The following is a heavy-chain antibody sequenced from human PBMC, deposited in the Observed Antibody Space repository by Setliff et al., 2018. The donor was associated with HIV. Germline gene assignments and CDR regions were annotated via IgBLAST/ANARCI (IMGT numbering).Heavy chain of an antibody. CDR3: ARYSPRGYTLTGPY. V-gene: IGHV4-61*01. Sequence: SETLSLPCTVSVGSVRSGSYYWSWIRQPPGKGLAWIGYIYYSGGTKHNPSLKSRVTISLDTSKNQFSLKLTSVTAADTAVYYCARYSPRGYTLTGPYWGQGTRVTVSS. CDR2: IYYSGGT. CDR1: VGSVRSGSYY. D-gene: IGHD6-25*01. J-gene: IGHJ4*02.